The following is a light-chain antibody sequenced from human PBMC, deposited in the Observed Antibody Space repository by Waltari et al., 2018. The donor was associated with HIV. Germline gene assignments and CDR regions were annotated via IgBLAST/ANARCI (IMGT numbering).Light chain of an antibody. Sequence: QSALTQPRSVSGSPGQSATISCTGTSSDVGGYNYVSWYQQHPGKAPKLIIYDVSKRPSGVPDRFSGSKSGNTASLTISGLQAEDEADYYCCSYAGSYRGVFGGGTKLTVL. CDR1: SSDVGGYNY. CDR2: DVS. CDR3: CSYAGSYRGV. J-gene: IGLJ2*01. V-gene: IGLV2-11*01.